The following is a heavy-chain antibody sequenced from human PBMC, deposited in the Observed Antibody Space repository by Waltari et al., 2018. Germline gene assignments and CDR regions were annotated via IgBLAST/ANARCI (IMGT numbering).Heavy chain of an antibody. J-gene: IGHJ4*02. CDR3: ARRTDPGTYFDY. D-gene: IGHD1-1*01. V-gene: IGHV5-10-1*03. CDR2: IDPRDSYT. CDR1: GYSFTSNW. Sequence: EVQLVQSGAEVKKPGASLRISCKASGYSFTSNWIRWVRQMPGKGLEWMGKIDPRDSYTNYSPSFQGHVTFSVDKSISTAYLQWHSLRASDTAMYYCARRTDPGTYFDYWGQGALVTVSS.